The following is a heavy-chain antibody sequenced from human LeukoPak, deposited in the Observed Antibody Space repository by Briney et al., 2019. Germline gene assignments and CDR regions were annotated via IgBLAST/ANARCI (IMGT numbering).Heavy chain of an antibody. D-gene: IGHD3-22*01. V-gene: IGHV3-9*01. CDR3: AKIGGGSRYYYDSSGYSQPVDY. CDR2: ISWNSGSI. Sequence: GGSLRLSCAASGFTFDDYAMHWVRQAPGKGLEWVSGISWNSGSIGYADSVKGRFTISRDSAKNSLYLQMNSLRAEDTALYYCAKIGGGSRYYYDSSGYSQPVDYWGQGTLVTVSS. CDR1: GFTFDDYA. J-gene: IGHJ4*02.